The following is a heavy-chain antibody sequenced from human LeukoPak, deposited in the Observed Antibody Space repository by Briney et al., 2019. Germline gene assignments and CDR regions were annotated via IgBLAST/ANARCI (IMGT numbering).Heavy chain of an antibody. CDR1: GFTFSSYS. CDR2: ISSSSSYI. Sequence: GGSLRLSCAASGFTFSSYSMNWVRQAPGKGLEWVSSISSSSSYIYYADSVKGRFTISRDNAKNSLYLQMNSLRAENTAVYYCARDTSEWELQVRHAFDIWGQGTMVTVSS. J-gene: IGHJ3*02. V-gene: IGHV3-21*01. CDR3: ARDTSEWELQVRHAFDI. D-gene: IGHD1-26*01.